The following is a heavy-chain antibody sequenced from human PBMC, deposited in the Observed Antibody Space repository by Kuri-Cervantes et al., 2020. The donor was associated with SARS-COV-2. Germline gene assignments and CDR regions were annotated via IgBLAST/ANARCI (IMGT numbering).Heavy chain of an antibody. CDR1: GFNFSDYY. CDR2: MSVNGDTI. D-gene: IGHD6-13*01. V-gene: IGHV3-11*04. J-gene: IGHJ6*02. Sequence: GESLKISCAASGFNFSDYYMSWIRQAPWKGLEWISYMSVNGDTIYYSDSVKGRFTISRDNAKNSLYLQMNSLRAEDTAVYYCARYNYPYSSSWYGMDVWGQGTTVTVSS. CDR3: ARYNYPYSSSWYGMDV.